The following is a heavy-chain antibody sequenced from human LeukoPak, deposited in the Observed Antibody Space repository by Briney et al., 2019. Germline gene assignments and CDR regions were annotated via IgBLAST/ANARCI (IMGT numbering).Heavy chain of an antibody. CDR1: GFTVSNNY. CDR3: ARDLGRGGDLQ. V-gene: IGHV3-66*01. CDR2: IDTGVNT. D-gene: IGHD2-21*02. Sequence: PGGSLRLSCAASGFTVSNNYMSWVRQAPGKGLEWVSIIDTGVNTYYAGSVKGRFTISRDNAKNTLYLQMNSLRAEDTAVYYCARDLGRGGDLQWGQGTLVTVSS. J-gene: IGHJ4*02.